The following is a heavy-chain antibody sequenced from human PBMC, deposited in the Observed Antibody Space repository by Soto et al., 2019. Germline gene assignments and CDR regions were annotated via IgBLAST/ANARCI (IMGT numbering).Heavy chain of an antibody. CDR1: GFTFTSSA. V-gene: IGHV1-58*01. D-gene: IGHD6-13*01. J-gene: IGHJ6*02. CDR2: IVVGSGNT. Sequence: SVKVSCKASGFTFTSSAVQWVRQARGQRLEWIGWIVVGSGNTNYAQKFQERVTITRDMSTSTAYMELSSLRSEDTAVYYCAADLGVVNRLGSWSGRYYYYGMDVWGRGTTVTVS. CDR3: AADLGVVNRLGSWSGRYYYYGMDV.